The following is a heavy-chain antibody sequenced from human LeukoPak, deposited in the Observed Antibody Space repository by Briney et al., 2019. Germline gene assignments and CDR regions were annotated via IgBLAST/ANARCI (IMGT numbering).Heavy chain of an antibody. Sequence: GGSLRLSCAASGFTFSSYWMHWVRQTPGRGLVWVSRISTDGSSTSYADSVKGRFTISRDNAKNTLYLQMNSLRAEDTAVYYCAGTMAARGSDYWGQGTLVTVSS. CDR1: GFTFSSYW. CDR3: AGTMAARGSDY. CDR2: ISTDGSST. V-gene: IGHV3-74*01. J-gene: IGHJ4*02. D-gene: IGHD6-6*01.